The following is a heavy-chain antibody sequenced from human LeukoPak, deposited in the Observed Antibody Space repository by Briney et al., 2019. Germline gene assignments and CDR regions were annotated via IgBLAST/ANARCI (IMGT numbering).Heavy chain of an antibody. D-gene: IGHD3-22*01. J-gene: IGHJ4*02. Sequence: GGTLRLSCAASGFTFSRYAMHWVRQAPGKGLEYVSAISTNGGSTYYASSVKGRFTISRDNSKNTLCLQMVNLRPEDMAVYYCARGNDSSGYYYFFDYWGQGTLVTVSS. CDR1: GFTFSRYA. V-gene: IGHV3-64*01. CDR2: ISTNGGST. CDR3: ARGNDSSGYYYFFDY.